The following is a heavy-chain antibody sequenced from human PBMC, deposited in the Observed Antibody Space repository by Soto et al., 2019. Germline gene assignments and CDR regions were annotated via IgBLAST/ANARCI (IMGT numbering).Heavy chain of an antibody. D-gene: IGHD6-19*01. CDR3: ARAGSDFYGMDV. J-gene: IGHJ6*02. Sequence: GASVKVSCKASGGTFSSYAISWVRQAPGQGLEWMGGIIPIFGTANYAQKFQGRVTITADESTSTAYMELSSLRSEDTAVYYCARAGSDFYGMDVWGQGTTVTVSS. V-gene: IGHV1-69*13. CDR1: GGTFSSYA. CDR2: IIPIFGTA.